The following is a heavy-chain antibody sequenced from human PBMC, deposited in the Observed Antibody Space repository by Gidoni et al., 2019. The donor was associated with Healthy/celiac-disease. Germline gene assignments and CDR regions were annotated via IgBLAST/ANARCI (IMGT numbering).Heavy chain of an antibody. CDR3: ARHPAGYDSSGSWRLLGAFDI. J-gene: IGHJ3*02. V-gene: IGHV4-59*08. Sequence: QVQLQESGPGLVKPSETLSLTCTVSGGSISSYYWTWIRQPPGKGLEWIGYIYYSGSTNYNPSLKSRVTISVDTSKNQFSLKLSSVTAADTAVYYCARHPAGYDSSGSWRLLGAFDIWGQGTMVTVSS. D-gene: IGHD3-22*01. CDR1: GGSISSYY. CDR2: IYYSGST.